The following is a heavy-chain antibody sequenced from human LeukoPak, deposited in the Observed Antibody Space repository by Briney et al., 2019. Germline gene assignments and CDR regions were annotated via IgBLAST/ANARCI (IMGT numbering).Heavy chain of an antibody. J-gene: IGHJ6*02. CDR1: GFTLSTYD. V-gene: IGHV3-64D*06. D-gene: IGHD6-19*01. Sequence: GGSLRLSCAASGFTLSTYDIHWVRQAPGKGLEYVSGISSNGRSPCYADSVNGRFAISRDNSKNMVYLQVSSLRLEDTAVYYCVKSRGLAAAGHYYGMDVWGQGTTVTVSS. CDR3: VKSRGLAAAGHYYGMDV. CDR2: ISSNGRSP.